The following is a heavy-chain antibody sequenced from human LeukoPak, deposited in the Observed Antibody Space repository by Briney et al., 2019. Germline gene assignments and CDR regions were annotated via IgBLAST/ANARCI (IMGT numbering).Heavy chain of an antibody. V-gene: IGHV3-74*01. CDR2: IDNDGGTT. Sequence: QPGGSLRLSCAASGFTFHRYWMHWVRQVPGKGLVWVSRIDNDGGTTTYADSVKGRFTISRDNAKNTLYLQMNSVRGEDTAVYYCARSSFPYYFDYWGQGTLVTVSS. CDR3: ARSSFPYYFDY. CDR1: GFTFHRYW. D-gene: IGHD3-16*01. J-gene: IGHJ4*02.